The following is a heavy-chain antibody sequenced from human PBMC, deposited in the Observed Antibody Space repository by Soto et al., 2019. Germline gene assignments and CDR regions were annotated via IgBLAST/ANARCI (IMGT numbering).Heavy chain of an antibody. Sequence: QVQLVQFGAEVKKPGASVKVSCKASGYTFTSYDIHWVRQATGQGLEWMGWINPNNDNTDYAQKFQGRVFMTKNTSISTAYMELTSLRSDDTAVYYCARVSRTYYDFFKGYFKPSHFDYWGQGTLVTVSS. V-gene: IGHV1-8*01. CDR1: GYTFTSYD. CDR2: INPNNDNT. D-gene: IGHD3-9*01. J-gene: IGHJ4*02. CDR3: ARVSRTYYDFFKGYFKPSHFDY.